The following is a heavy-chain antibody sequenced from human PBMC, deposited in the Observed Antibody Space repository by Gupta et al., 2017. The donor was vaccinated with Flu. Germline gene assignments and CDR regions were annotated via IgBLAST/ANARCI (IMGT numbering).Heavy chain of an antibody. CDR3: AKSDCMTTGCRVLDF. CDR2: ISGSGDST. J-gene: IGHJ4*02. Sequence: YAMSWVRQAPGKGLERLSSISGSGDSTYYAKAVKGRFTISRDNSKNTVFLQMNSLSDEDTAFYYCAKSDCMTTGCRVLDFWGRGALVTVSP. V-gene: IGHV3-23*01. D-gene: IGHD2-2*01. CDR1: YA.